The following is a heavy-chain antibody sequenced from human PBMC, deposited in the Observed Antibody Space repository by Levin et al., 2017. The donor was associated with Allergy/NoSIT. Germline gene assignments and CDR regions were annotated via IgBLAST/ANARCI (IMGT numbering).Heavy chain of an antibody. CDR2: ISGSGGST. CDR3: AKDHMVRGVISGFDY. CDR1: GFTFSSYA. Sequence: GGSLRLSCAASGFTFSSYAMSWVRQAPGKGLEWVSAISGSGGSTYYADSVKGRFTISRDNSKNTLYLQMNSLRAEDTAVYYCAKDHMVRGVISGFDYWGQGTLVTVSS. V-gene: IGHV3-23*01. J-gene: IGHJ4*02. D-gene: IGHD3-10*01.